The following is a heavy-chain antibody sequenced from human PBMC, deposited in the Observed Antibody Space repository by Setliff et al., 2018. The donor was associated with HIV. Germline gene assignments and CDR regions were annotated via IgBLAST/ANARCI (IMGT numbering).Heavy chain of an antibody. CDR3: ATHRVGQRPWLSDF. D-gene: IGHD5-12*01. CDR2: ISRSGSTS. J-gene: IGHJ4*02. CDR1: GLTFSSYT. Sequence: HPGGSLRLSCAASGLTFSSYTMNWVRQAPGKGLEWVSYISRSGSTSHYADSVKGRFTISRDNAKNALYPQMKSLRDADTAVYYCATHRVGQRPWLSDFWGQGTLVTVSS. V-gene: IGHV3-48*02.